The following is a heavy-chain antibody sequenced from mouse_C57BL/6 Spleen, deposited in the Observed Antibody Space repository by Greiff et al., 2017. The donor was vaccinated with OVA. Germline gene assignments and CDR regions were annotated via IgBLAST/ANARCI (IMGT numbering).Heavy chain of an antibody. V-gene: IGHV14-1*01. CDR2: IDPEDGDT. Sequence: VQLKQSGAELVRPGASVKLSCTASGFNIKDYYMHWVKQRPEQGLEWIGRIDPEDGDTEYAPKFQGKATMTADTSSNTAYLQLSSLTSEDTAVYYCTTPIYYGNYQIDYWGQGTTLTVSS. J-gene: IGHJ2*01. CDR1: GFNIKDYY. D-gene: IGHD2-1*01. CDR3: TTPIYYGNYQIDY.